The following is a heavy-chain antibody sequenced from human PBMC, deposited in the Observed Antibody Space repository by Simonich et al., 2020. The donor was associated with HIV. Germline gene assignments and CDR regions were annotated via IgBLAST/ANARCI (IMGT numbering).Heavy chain of an antibody. CDR2: INDSGSP. CDR3: ARHSGYADAFDI. J-gene: IGHJ3*02. CDR1: AGSFSGYY. V-gene: IGHV4-34*01. Sequence: QALLKQWGTGLLKPSEPLSLTCAVYAGSFSGYYWSWIRQPPGKGLEWIGDINDSGSPNYSPSLKSRVTISLDTSKNQFSLKLSSVPAADTAVYYCARHSGYADAFDIWGQGTMITVSS. D-gene: IGHD5-12*01.